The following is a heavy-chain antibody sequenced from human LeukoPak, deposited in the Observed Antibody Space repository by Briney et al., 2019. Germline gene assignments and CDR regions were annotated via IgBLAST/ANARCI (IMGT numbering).Heavy chain of an antibody. CDR1: GGSISSSTYY. D-gene: IGHD2-21*01. Sequence: PSETLSLTCTVSGGSISSSTYYWGWIRQPPGKGLEWIGSMYYSGSTYYNPSLKSRVTISVDTSRNHFSLKLSSVTAADTAVYYCARTGAYWQVDCWGQGTLVTVSS. CDR3: ARTGAYWQVDC. J-gene: IGHJ4*02. CDR2: MYYSGST. V-gene: IGHV4-39*02.